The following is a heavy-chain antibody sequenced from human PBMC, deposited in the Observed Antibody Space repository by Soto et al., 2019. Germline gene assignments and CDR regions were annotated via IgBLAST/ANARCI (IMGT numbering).Heavy chain of an antibody. CDR1: GFTFSNYA. CDR3: ARDTGPNGYNYYYFGMDV. V-gene: IGHV3-30-3*01. D-gene: IGHD5-18*01. Sequence: QVHLVESGGGVVQPGRSLRLSCAASGFTFSNYAMHWVRQAPGKGLEWVAVISYDGSDKYNANSVKGRFTISRDNSKNTLYLQMNSLRAENTAVYYCARDTGPNGYNYYYFGMDVWGLGTTDTVSS. CDR2: ISYDGSDK. J-gene: IGHJ6*02.